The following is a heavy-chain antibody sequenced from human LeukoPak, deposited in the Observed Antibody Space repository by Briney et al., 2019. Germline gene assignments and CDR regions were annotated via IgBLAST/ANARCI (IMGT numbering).Heavy chain of an antibody. CDR2: IYPGYYDT. CDR1: GYSFTSYW. J-gene: IGHJ4*02. CDR3: ARLDYYDSSGYYQYYFDY. V-gene: IGHV5-51*01. D-gene: IGHD3-22*01. Sequence: GESPKTSWKGPGYSFTSYWIGRVRQMPGKGLEWMGIIYPGYYDTRYSPSFQGQVTISADKCISTAYLQWSSLKASDTAMYYCARLDYYDSSGYYQYYFDYWGQGTLVTVSS.